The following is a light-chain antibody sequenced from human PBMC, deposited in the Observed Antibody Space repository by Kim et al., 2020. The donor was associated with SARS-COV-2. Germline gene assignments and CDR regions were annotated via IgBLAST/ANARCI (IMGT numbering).Light chain of an antibody. CDR2: DVS. Sequence: QSITISCTGTSSDVGGYNYVSWYQQHSDKAPKLVIYDVSHRPSGVSNRFSGSKSGNTASLTISGLQAEDEADYYCSSYSTSSVPWVFGGGTQLTVL. J-gene: IGLJ3*02. CDR3: SSYSTSSVPWV. V-gene: IGLV2-14*03. CDR1: SSDVGGYNY.